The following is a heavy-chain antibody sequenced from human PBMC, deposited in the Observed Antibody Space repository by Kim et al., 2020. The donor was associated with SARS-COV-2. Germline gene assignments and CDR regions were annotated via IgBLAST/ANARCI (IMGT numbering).Heavy chain of an antibody. V-gene: IGHV3-30*18. CDR2: ISYDGSNK. J-gene: IGHJ4*01. Sequence: GGSLRLSCAASGFTFSSYGMHWVRQAPGKGLEWVAVISYDGSNKYYADSVKGRFTISRDNSKNTLYLQMNSLRAEDTAVYYCAKQRWELPTLFYFDSWG. CDR3: AKQRWELPTLFYFDS. CDR1: GFTFSSYG. D-gene: IGHD1-26*01.